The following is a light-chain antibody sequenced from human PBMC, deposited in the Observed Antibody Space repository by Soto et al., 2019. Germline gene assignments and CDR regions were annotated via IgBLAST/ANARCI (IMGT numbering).Light chain of an antibody. V-gene: IGLV2-11*01. CDR2: DDN. CDR1: SSDVGGYNY. CDR3: CSYAGSYTHYV. J-gene: IGLJ1*01. Sequence: QSALTQPRSVSGSPGQSVTISCTGTSSDVGGYNYVSWYQQHPGKAPKLMIYDDNKRPSGVPDRFSGSKSGNTASLTISGLQADDEADYYCCSYAGSYTHYVFGTGTKLTVL.